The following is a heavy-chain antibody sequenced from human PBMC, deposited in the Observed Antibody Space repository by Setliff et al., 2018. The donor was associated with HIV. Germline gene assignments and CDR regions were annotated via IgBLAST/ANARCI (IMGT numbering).Heavy chain of an antibody. D-gene: IGHD4-4*01. CDR1: GYTFTSYA. CDR2: INTKTGNP. J-gene: IGHJ6*03. Sequence: ASVKVSCKASGYTFTSYAMNWVRQAPGQGLEWLGWINTKTGNPTYAQGFTGRFVFSLDTSVSTAYLQISSLKAEDTAVYYCARMATVYYYYMDVWGKGTTVTVSS. V-gene: IGHV7-4-1*02. CDR3: ARMATVYYYYMDV.